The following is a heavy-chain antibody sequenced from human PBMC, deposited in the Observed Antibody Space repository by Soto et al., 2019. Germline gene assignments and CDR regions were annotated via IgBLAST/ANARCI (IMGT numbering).Heavy chain of an antibody. V-gene: IGHV1-18*01. CDR1: GYTFTSYG. Sequence: QVQLVQSGAEVKKPGASVKVSCKASGYTFTSYGISWVRQAPGQGLVWMGWISAYNGNTNYAQKLQGRVTMTTDKSTSTAHMELRSLRSNDTSVYYCARLESRRPHWFDPWGQGTLVTVSS. J-gene: IGHJ5*02. CDR3: ARLESRRPHWFDP. CDR2: ISAYNGNT.